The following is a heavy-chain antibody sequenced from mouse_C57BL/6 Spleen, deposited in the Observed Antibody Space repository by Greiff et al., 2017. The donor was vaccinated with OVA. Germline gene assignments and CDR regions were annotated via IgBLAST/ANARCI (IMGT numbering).Heavy chain of an antibody. CDR3: ARVDYLLFDY. CDR1: GFTFSDYY. V-gene: IGHV5-16*01. CDR2: INYDGSST. D-gene: IGHD2-4*01. J-gene: IGHJ2*01. Sequence: EVKLMESEGGLVQPGSSMKLSCTASGFTFSDYYMAWVRQVPEKGLEWVANINYDGSSTYYLDSLKSRFIISRDNAKNILYLQMSSLKSEDTATYYCARVDYLLFDYWGQGTTLTVSS.